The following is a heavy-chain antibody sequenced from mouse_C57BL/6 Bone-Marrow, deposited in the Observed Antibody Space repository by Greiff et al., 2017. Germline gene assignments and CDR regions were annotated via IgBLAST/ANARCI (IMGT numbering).Heavy chain of an antibody. CDR3: TRDTNYYGSSPGIDV. CDR2: ISSGGDYI. CDR1: GFTFSSYA. V-gene: IGHV5-9-1*02. J-gene: IGHJ1*03. D-gene: IGHD1-1*01. Sequence: EVKLMESGEGLVKPGGSLKLSCAASGFTFSSYAMSWVRQTPEKRLEWVAYISSGGDYIYYADTVKGRFTISRDNARNTLYLQMSSLKSEDTAMYYCTRDTNYYGSSPGIDVWGTGTTVTVSS.